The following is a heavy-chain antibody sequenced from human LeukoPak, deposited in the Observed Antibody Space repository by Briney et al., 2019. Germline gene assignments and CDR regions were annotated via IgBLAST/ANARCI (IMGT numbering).Heavy chain of an antibody. CDR2: ISPGDSHT. CDR3: ATLYGSGRGFDY. Sequence: GESLKISCEGSGYSFTSYCICWVRQIPGKVLERMWIISPGDSHTRYSPSFQGQVTISADKSISTAYLQWSSLKASDTAMYYCATLYGSGRGFDYWGQGTLVTVSS. CDR1: GYSFTSYC. J-gene: IGHJ4*02. D-gene: IGHD3-10*01. V-gene: IGHV5-51*01.